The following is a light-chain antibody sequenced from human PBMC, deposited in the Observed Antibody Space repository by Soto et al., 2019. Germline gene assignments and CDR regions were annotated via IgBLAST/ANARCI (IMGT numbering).Light chain of an antibody. CDR2: DVT. V-gene: IGLV2-11*01. Sequence: QSALTQPRSVSGSPGQSVTISCTGSSRDIGSYNFVSWFQQDPGKAPKLIIYDVTKRLSGVPDRFSASKSGNTASLTISGLQAEDEADYYCCSYAGASSSLLFGGGTKLTVL. CDR1: SRDIGSYNF. CDR3: CSYAGASSSLL. J-gene: IGLJ3*02.